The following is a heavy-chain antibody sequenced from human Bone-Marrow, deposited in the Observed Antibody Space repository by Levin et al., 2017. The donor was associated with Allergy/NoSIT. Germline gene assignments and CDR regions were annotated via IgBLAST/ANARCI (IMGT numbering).Heavy chain of an antibody. D-gene: IGHD5-12*01. J-gene: IGHJ3*02. Sequence: RGESLKISCKGSGYTFTSYWIGWVRQMPGKGLDWIGIIYPGESNTKYSPFFQGQVTITADKSYRSAYLQWSNLKSSDTAMYFCARRRVVAAIYNDDAFDIWGRVTLVTVSS. V-gene: IGHV5-51*01. CDR3: ARRRVVAAIYNDDAFDI. CDR2: IYPGESNT. CDR1: GYTFTSYW.